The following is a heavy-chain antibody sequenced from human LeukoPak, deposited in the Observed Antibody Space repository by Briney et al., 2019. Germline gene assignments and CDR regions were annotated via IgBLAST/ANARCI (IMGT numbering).Heavy chain of an antibody. D-gene: IGHD1-1*01. CDR3: ARGVTTGTTPYYYAMDV. J-gene: IGHJ6*02. CDR2: VYSGGST. V-gene: IGHV3-53*01. CDR1: GXTVSSNY. Sequence: PGGSLRLSCAVSGXTVSSNYMSWVRQAPGRGLEWVSVVYSGGSTYYADSVKGRFTISRDNPKNTLYLQMNSLRAEDTAVYYCARGVTTGTTPYYYAMDVWGQGTTVTVSS.